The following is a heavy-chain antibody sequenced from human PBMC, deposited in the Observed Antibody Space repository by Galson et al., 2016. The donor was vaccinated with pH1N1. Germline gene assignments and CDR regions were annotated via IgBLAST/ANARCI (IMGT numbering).Heavy chain of an antibody. CDR3: ARGFSGYDRLEYYQNGMDV. CDR1: GGTFINYA. Sequence: SVKVSCKASGGTFINYAINWVRQAPGQGLEWMGGLIPILGTPDYAQTLQGRVTITADENTNTAYMEMSSLRAEDTAVYYCARGFSGYDRLEYYQNGMDVWGQGTTVTVSS. D-gene: IGHD5-12*01. CDR2: LIPILGTP. V-gene: IGHV1-69*13. J-gene: IGHJ6*02.